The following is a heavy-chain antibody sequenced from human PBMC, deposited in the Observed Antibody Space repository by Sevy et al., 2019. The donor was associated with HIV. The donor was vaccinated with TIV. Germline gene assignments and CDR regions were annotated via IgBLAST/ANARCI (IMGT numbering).Heavy chain of an antibody. Sequence: SETLSLTCAVSGDSISNNNWWSWVRQPPGKGLEWIGEVYHTGNTNYNPSLKSRVTISLDKSRNQFSLNLSSVTAADTAVYYCARDPGSCSGGVCSYYFDFRGQGTLVTVSS. CDR2: VYHTGNT. V-gene: IGHV4-4*02. D-gene: IGHD2-8*02. CDR1: GDSISNNNW. J-gene: IGHJ4*02. CDR3: ARDPGSCSGGVCSYYFDF.